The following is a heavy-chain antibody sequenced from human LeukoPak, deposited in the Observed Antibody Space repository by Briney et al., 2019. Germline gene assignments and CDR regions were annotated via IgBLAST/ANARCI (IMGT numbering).Heavy chain of an antibody. Sequence: SETLSLTCAVYGGSFRGYYWSWIRQPPGKGLEWIGEINHSGSTDYNPPLKSRVTISVDTSKNQFSLKLSSVTAADTAVYYCARAHDSPFDYWGQGTLVTVSS. D-gene: IGHD2-15*01. CDR1: GGSFRGYY. V-gene: IGHV4-34*01. CDR3: ARAHDSPFDY. J-gene: IGHJ4*02. CDR2: INHSGST.